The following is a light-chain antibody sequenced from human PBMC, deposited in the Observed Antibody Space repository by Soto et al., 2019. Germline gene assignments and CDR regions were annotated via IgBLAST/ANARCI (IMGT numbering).Light chain of an antibody. J-gene: IGKJ4*01. Sequence: EIVLTQSPGTLSLSPGERATLSCRASQSVRSYLAWYQQKPGQAARLLIYDASSRATGVADRFSGSGSGTDFTLTISRLAPEDFAVYYCQQYVSSPRTFGGGTKVEIK. CDR1: QSVRSY. CDR2: DAS. V-gene: IGKV3-20*01. CDR3: QQYVSSPRT.